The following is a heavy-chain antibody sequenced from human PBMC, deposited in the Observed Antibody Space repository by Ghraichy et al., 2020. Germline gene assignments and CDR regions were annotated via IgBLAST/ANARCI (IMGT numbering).Heavy chain of an antibody. Sequence: VSCKASGYTFTSYGISWVRQAPGQGLEWMGWISAYNGNTNYAQKLQGRVTMTTDTSTSTAYMELRSLRSDDTAVYYCARAHSSGWYSPYYYYYGMDVWGQGTTVTVSS. V-gene: IGHV1-18*01. CDR1: GYTFTSYG. CDR3: ARAHSSGWYSPYYYYYGMDV. D-gene: IGHD6-19*01. CDR2: ISAYNGNT. J-gene: IGHJ6*02.